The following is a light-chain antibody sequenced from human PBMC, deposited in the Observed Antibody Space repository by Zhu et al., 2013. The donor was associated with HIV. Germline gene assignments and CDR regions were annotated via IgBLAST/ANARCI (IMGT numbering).Light chain of an antibody. CDR1: QNILYGSHNRNY. V-gene: IGKV4-1*01. J-gene: IGKJ2*01. CDR3: QQYYSSPQT. Sequence: DIVMTQSPDSLAVSLGERATINCKSSQNILYGSHNRNYLAWYQQKPGQPPKLLIYWASTRESGVPDRFSGSGSGTDFTLTITSLQAEDVAVYYCQQYYSSPQTFGQGTKLEIK. CDR2: WAS.